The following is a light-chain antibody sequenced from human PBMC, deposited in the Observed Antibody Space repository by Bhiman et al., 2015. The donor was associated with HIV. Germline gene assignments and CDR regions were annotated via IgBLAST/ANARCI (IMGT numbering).Light chain of an antibody. V-gene: IGLV3-1*01. J-gene: IGLJ2*01. CDR3: QAWDREV. CDR2: QDT. CDR1: KLGDKY. Sequence: SYELTQPPSVSVSPGQTASITYSGDKLGDKYACWYQQKPGQSPVLVIYQDTKRPSGIPERFSGSNSGNTATLTISGTQAMDEADYYCQAWDREVFGGGTKLTVL.